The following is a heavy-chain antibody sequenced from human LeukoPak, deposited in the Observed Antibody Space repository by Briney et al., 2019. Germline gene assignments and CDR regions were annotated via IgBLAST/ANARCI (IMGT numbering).Heavy chain of an antibody. Sequence: EASVKVSCKVSGCTLTELPMHWVRQAPGKGLEWMGGFDLEHGETVYAQKFQGRVSMTEDTITETAYMELSSLRSEDTAVYYCATGLGGFPLPLDYWGQGTLVTVSS. J-gene: IGHJ4*02. V-gene: IGHV1-24*01. CDR2: FDLEHGET. D-gene: IGHD2-15*01. CDR3: ATGLGGFPLPLDY. CDR1: GCTLTELP.